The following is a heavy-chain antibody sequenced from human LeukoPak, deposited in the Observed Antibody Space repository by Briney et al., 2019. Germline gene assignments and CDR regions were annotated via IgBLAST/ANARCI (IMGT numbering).Heavy chain of an antibody. CDR2: MNPNSGNT. CDR3: ERVETGGGGDY. J-gene: IGHJ4*02. Sequence: GASVKVSCKASGYTFTSYDINWVRQATGQGLEWMGWMNPNSGNTGYAQKFQGRVTMTRNTYISTAYMERRSLRSEETAVYYCERVETGGGGDYWRQGTLVTVSS. D-gene: IGHD3-16*01. V-gene: IGHV1-8*01. CDR1: GYTFTSYD.